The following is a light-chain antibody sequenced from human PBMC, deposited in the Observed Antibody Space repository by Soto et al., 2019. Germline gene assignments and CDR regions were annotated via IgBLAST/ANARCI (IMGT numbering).Light chain of an antibody. J-gene: IGKJ1*01. Sequence: VQITQSPSTLSGSVGDRVTITCLASQTISSWLAWYQQKPGKAPKLLIYKASTLKSGVPSRFSGSGSGTDFTLTIGCLQSEDLATYYCQQYYTYPWTFGQGTKVDIK. CDR3: QQYYTYPWT. CDR1: QTISSW. V-gene: IGKV1-5*03. CDR2: KAS.